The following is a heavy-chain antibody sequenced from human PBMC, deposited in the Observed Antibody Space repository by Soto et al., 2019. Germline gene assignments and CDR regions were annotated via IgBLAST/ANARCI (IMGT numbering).Heavy chain of an antibody. CDR2: INHSGST. CDR1: GGSFSGYY. CDR3: ARGKVAYGDYYYYGMDV. D-gene: IGHD4-17*01. J-gene: IGHJ6*02. V-gene: IGHV4-34*01. Sequence: QVQLQQWGAGLLKPSETLSLTCAVYGGSFSGYYWSWIRQPPGKGLVWIGEINHSGSTNYNPSLKSRVTISVDTSKNQFSLKLSSVTAADTAVYYCARGKVAYGDYYYYGMDVWGQGTTVTVSS.